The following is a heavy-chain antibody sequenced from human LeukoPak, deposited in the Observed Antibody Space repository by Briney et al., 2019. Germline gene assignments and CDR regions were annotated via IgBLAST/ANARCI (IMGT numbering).Heavy chain of an antibody. CDR3: ARLSSFAFDI. CDR1: GFVFSNYA. V-gene: IGHV3-23*01. CDR2: ISGNADST. Sequence: GGSLRLSCAASGFVFSNYAMCWVRQAPGKGLQWVSAISGNADSTYYADSVKGRFTISRDNSKNTLYLQMNSLRAEDTAVYYCARLSSFAFDIWGQGTMVTVSS. D-gene: IGHD3-16*02. J-gene: IGHJ3*02.